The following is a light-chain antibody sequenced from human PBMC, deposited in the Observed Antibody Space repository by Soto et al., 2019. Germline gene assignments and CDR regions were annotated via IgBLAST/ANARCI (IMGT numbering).Light chain of an antibody. V-gene: IGKV3-15*01. J-gene: IGKJ1*01. CDR1: QNISSN. Sequence: EIVMTQSPATLSVSPGERATLSCRASQNISSNLAWYQQKPGQAPRVLIDGASTRATGIPARFSGSGSGTEFTLTISSLQSEDFAVYYCQQYNNWLWTFGQGTKVEI. CDR3: QQYNNWLWT. CDR2: GAS.